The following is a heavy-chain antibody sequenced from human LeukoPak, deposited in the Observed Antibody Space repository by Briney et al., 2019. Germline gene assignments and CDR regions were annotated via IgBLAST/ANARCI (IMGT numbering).Heavy chain of an antibody. J-gene: IGHJ4*02. CDR2: IFHSGIS. CDR1: GGSITRGGYY. D-gene: IGHD4-17*01. CDR3: ARGATVTNRNFDY. Sequence: TLSLTCTVSGGSITRGGYYWSWIRLHPGKGLEWIAYIFHSGISYITPSLRGRATISVDTSKNQFSLNLNSVTAADTAVYFCARGATVTNRNFDYWSQGPLVTVSS. V-gene: IGHV4-31*03.